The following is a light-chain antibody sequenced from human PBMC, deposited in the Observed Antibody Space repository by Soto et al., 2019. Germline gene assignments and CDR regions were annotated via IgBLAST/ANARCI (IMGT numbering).Light chain of an antibody. J-gene: IGKJ1*01. CDR3: QQYGGSTRT. Sequence: IVLTQSPGTLSLSPGERATLSCRASQSVTTQLAWYQQKPGQAPRLIIHGASSRATGVPDRITGSGSGTDFTLSISSLEPGDFAVYYWQQYGGSTRTFGQGTKVDIX. V-gene: IGKV3-20*01. CDR2: GAS. CDR1: QSVTTQ.